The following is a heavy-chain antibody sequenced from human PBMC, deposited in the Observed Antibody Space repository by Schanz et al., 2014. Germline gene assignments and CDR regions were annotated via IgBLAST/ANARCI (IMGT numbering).Heavy chain of an antibody. V-gene: IGHV1-2*04. CDR3: ARLAVAGRPHVNYWYFDF. D-gene: IGHD6-19*01. J-gene: IGHJ2*01. CDR2: INPNSGDT. Sequence: QVQLVQSGAEVKKPGASVKVSCKASGYTTFTDYYIHWVRQAPGQGLEWMGWINPNSGDTNYAQKFQGWVTMTRDTSISTAYMEVSRLKSDDTAVYYCARLAVAGRPHVNYWYFDFWGRGTLVTVSS. CDR1: GYTTFTDYY.